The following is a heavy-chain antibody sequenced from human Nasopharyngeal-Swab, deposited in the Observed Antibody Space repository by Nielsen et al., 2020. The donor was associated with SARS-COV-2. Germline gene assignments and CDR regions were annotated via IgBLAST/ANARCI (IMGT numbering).Heavy chain of an antibody. CDR2: ISDEGDRT. CDR1: GFIFDNYV. Sequence: GGSLRLSCAASGFIFDNYVMHWVRQAPGKGLEWVSAISDEGDRTDYADSVKGRFTVSRDNSKNTLDLQMNSLKTEDTAVYYCARGPPYSGSYWDAFDIWGQGTMVTVSS. V-gene: IGHV3-23*01. CDR3: ARGPPYSGSYWDAFDI. J-gene: IGHJ3*02. D-gene: IGHD1-26*01.